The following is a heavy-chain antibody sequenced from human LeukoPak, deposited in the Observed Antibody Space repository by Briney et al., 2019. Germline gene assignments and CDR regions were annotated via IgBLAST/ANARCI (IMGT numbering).Heavy chain of an antibody. D-gene: IGHD2-15*01. CDR1: GYSFTTYW. V-gene: IGHV5-51*01. J-gene: IGHJ6*04. Sequence: GALLQISCTGSGYSFTTYWIAWVRQLPGKGQEWTGIIYPGDSDTRYSSSIQGQVTISADKSISTAFLQWSSLKASDTAMYYCARQQVAYYYYYGIDVWGKGTTVTVSS. CDR3: ARQQVAYYYYYGIDV. CDR2: IYPGDSDT.